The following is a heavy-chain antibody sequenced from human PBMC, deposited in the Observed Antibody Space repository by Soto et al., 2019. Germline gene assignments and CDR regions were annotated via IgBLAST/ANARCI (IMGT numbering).Heavy chain of an antibody. CDR2: INHSGST. CDR3: PRTRENSGLFSERTYYYVY. D-gene: IGHD6-19*01. V-gene: IGHV4-34*01. Sequence: SETLSLTCAVYGGSFNTYYWRWTWIRQPPGRGLEWIGEINHSGSTNYNPSLKSRVTISVDTSKNQFSLKLSSVTAADTAVYYCPRTRENSGLFSERTYYYVYWGQGTLVTVSS. CDR1: GGSFNTYY. J-gene: IGHJ4*02.